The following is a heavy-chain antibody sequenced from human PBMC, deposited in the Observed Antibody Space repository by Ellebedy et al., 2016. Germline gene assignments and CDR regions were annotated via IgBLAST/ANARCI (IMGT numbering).Heavy chain of an antibody. V-gene: IGHV1-69*13. Sequence: SVKVSCXASGGTFSSYAISWVRQAPGQGLEWMGGIIPIFGTANYAQKFQGRVTITADESTSTAYMELSSLRSEDTAVYYCARAYRPYSGYDFPPYFDYWGQGTLVTVSS. CDR3: ARAYRPYSGYDFPPYFDY. CDR2: IIPIFGTA. CDR1: GGTFSSYA. D-gene: IGHD5-12*01. J-gene: IGHJ4*02.